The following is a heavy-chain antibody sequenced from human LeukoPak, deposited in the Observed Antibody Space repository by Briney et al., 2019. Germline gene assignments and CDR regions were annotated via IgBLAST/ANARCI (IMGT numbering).Heavy chain of an antibody. V-gene: IGHV3-33*08. CDR1: GFSLSNFG. CDR3: ARERFRTGSGCELNNYDI. D-gene: IGHD2-15*01. J-gene: IGHJ3*02. CDR2: IWYDGSNK. Sequence: GRSLRLFCGASGFSLSNFGMHGTRQAPGKGLEWVAVIWYDGSNKDYADSVKGRFTISRDNSKKTLHLQMKSLRADDTAVYYCARERFRTGSGCELNNYDIWGQGTMVTVSS.